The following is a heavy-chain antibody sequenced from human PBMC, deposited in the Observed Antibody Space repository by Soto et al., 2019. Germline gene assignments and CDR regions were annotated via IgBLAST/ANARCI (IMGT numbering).Heavy chain of an antibody. Sequence: QVQLVQSGAEVKKPGSSVKVSCKASGGTFGSYAISWVRQAPGQGLEWMGGIIPIPGTANYAQKFQGRVTIAADESTSTAYRELSSLRSEDMAVYYCARSQSSSTSLGIYYYDYYGMDVWGQGTRLTVSS. CDR2: IIPIPGTA. J-gene: IGHJ6*02. CDR3: ARSQSSSTSLGIYYYDYYGMDV. D-gene: IGHD2-2*01. CDR1: GGTFGSYA. V-gene: IGHV1-69*01.